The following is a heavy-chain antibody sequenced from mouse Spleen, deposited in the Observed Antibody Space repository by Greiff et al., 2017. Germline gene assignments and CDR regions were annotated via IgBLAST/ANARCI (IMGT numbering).Heavy chain of an antibody. J-gene: IGHJ2*01. V-gene: IGHV14-4*01. CDR2: IDPENGDT. CDR3: TNTARYYFDY. D-gene: IGHD1-2*01. CDR1: GFNIKDDY. Sequence: EVKLQESGAELVRPGASVKLSCTASGFNIKDDYMHWVKQRPEQGLEWIGWIDPENGDTEYASKFQGKATITADTSSNTAYLQLSSLTSEDTAVYYCTNTARYYFDYWGQGTTLTVSS.